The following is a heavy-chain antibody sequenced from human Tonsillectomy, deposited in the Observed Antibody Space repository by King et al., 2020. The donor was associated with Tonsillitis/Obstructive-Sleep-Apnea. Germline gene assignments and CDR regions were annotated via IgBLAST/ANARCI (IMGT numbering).Heavy chain of an antibody. J-gene: IGHJ6*03. CDR2: IKSRIHGGTT. Sequence: DVQLVESGGGLVKPGGSLRLSCSASGFSFINAWMSWVRQAPGKGLEWVGRIKSRIHGGTTEIAAPVKGRLTISRDDSTNTLWLQMNSLKTEDTAVYYCTKDAIVGAEYYYYYYMDVWGKGTTVTVSS. CDR1: GFSFINAW. CDR3: TKDAIVGAEYYYYYYMDV. D-gene: IGHD1-26*01. V-gene: IGHV3-15*01.